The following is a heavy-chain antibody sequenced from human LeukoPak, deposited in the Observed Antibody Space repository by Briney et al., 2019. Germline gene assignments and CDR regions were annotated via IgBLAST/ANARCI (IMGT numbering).Heavy chain of an antibody. D-gene: IGHD3-22*01. V-gene: IGHV3-53*01. CDR2: IYSGGST. CDR1: GFTVSSNY. Sequence: GGSLRLSCAASGFTVSSNYMSWVRQAPGKGLEWVSVIYSGGSTYYADSVKGRFTISRDNSKNTLYLQMNSLRAEDTAVYYCAKPPGGYYDSSGHHDAFDIWGQGTMVTVSS. CDR3: AKPPGGYYDSSGHHDAFDI. J-gene: IGHJ3*02.